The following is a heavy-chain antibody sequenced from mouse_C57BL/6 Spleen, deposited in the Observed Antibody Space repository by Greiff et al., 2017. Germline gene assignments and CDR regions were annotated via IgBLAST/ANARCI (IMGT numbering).Heavy chain of an antibody. CDR2: ISSGSSTI. V-gene: IGHV5-17*01. J-gene: IGHJ1*03. CDR3: ARRYYGSSHWFFDV. Sequence: VKLVESGGGLVKPGGCLKLSCAASGFTFSDYGMHWVRQAPEKGLEWVAYISSGSSTIYYAATVKGRFTISRDNAKHPLFLQMTSLRSEDTAMYYCARRYYGSSHWFFDVWGTGTTVTVSS. D-gene: IGHD1-1*01. CDR1: GFTFSDYG.